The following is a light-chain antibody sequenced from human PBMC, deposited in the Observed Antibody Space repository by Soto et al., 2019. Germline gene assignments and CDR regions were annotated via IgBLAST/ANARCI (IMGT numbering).Light chain of an antibody. J-gene: IGLJ2*01. Sequence: QSVLTQPPSVSGAPGQRVTISCTGSSSNIGAGYDVHWYQQLPGRAPKLLIYGNTNRPSGVPDRFSGSKSGTSASLAITGLQAEDEADYYCLSFDSSLSVVLGGGTKVTV. CDR3: LSFDSSLSVV. CDR1: SSNIGAGYD. V-gene: IGLV1-40*01. CDR2: GNT.